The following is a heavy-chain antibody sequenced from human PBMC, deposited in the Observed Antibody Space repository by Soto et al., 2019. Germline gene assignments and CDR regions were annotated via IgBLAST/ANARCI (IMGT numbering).Heavy chain of an antibody. CDR1: TFSFHNYA. V-gene: IGHV3-30-3*01. Sequence: GGSLRLSCSGSTFSFHNYAMHWVRQAPGKGLEWVTVISYDGSNKYYADSVKGRFTISRDNSKNTLYLQMNSLRAEDTAVYYCASESSGWYLAYWGQGTLVTVSS. J-gene: IGHJ4*02. CDR3: ASESSGWYLAY. D-gene: IGHD6-19*01. CDR2: ISYDGSNK.